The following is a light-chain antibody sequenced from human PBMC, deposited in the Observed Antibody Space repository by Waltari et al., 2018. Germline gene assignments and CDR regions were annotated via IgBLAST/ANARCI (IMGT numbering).Light chain of an antibody. CDR1: QLGNKY. Sequence: SYELTPPPSVSVSPGQTASITCSGYQLGNKYVSGYQQTPGQSPVLIIYQDTKRPSGLPERLSGSNSGNTATLTISGTQVMDEGDYYCQAWDTISAALGGGTKLTVL. CDR2: QDT. V-gene: IGLV3-1*01. J-gene: IGLJ2*01. CDR3: QAWDTISAA.